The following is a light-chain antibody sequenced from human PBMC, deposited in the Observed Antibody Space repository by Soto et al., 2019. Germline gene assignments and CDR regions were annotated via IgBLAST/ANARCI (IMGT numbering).Light chain of an antibody. V-gene: IGLV2-14*01. CDR2: QVT. J-gene: IGLJ1*01. CDR3: SSYTDSSNYV. Sequence: QSVLTHPAPVPGSRGQTSTISRTGTSSNFGAYNYVTWYQQHPHKAPQLMIYQVTDRPSGVSNRFAGSASGNTDSLNPSGLQAEDEADYYCSSYTDSSNYVFGAETKVTVL. CDR1: SSNFGAYNY.